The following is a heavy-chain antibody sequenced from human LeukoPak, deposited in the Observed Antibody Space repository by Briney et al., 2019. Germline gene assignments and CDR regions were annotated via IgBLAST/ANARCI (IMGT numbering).Heavy chain of an antibody. D-gene: IGHD3-16*01. V-gene: IGHV4-39*01. CDR2: IFYSGST. CDR3: ARQTGEPNAFDI. CDR1: GGSISSRSYY. J-gene: IGHJ3*02. Sequence: SETLSLTCTVSGGSISSRSYYWGWLRQPPGKGLEWIASIFYSGSTYHNPSLKSRVTISVDTSKSQFSLKLSSVTAADTAVYYCARQTGEPNAFDIWGQGTMVTVSS.